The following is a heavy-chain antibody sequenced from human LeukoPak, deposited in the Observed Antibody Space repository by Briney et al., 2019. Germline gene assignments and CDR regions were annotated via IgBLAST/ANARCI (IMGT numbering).Heavy chain of an antibody. CDR2: INQDGAAK. Sequence: GGSLRLSCAASGFTFTSYWMGYFRQAPGKGLEWVANINQDGAAKYNVDSVEGRFTISRDNIKNSLYLQMNALRPDDTAVYYCARSVDYWGQGTLVTVSS. J-gene: IGHJ4*02. CDR3: ARSVDY. CDR1: GFTFTSYW. V-gene: IGHV3-7*01.